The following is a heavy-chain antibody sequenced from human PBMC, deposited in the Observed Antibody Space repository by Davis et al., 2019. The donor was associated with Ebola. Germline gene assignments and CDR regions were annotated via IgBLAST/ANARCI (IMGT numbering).Heavy chain of an antibody. V-gene: IGHV3-30*02. CDR3: AAAGLPAIIDTIDY. CDR1: GFTFYTYG. Sequence: PGGSLRLSCAASGFTFYTYGMHWVRQAPGKGLEWVAFIRYDGTNKYYADSVKGRFTISRDNSKNTLYVQMNTLRTEDTAVYYCAAAGLPAIIDTIDYWGQGTLVTVSS. J-gene: IGHJ4*02. D-gene: IGHD5-24*01. CDR2: IRYDGTNK.